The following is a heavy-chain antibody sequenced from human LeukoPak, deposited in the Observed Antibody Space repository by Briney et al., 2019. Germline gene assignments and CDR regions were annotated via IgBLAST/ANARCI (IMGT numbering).Heavy chain of an antibody. V-gene: IGHV1-2*02. D-gene: IGHD3-16*01. CDR3: ARDLYGNYAFDY. CDR2: INPNSGGT. Sequence: ASVKVSCKSSGYTFSDYYMHWVRQAPGQGLEWMGWINPNSGGTNYAQKIQGRVTMTRDTSISTAYMELSRLRSDDTAVYYCARDLYGNYAFDYWGQGSLVTVSS. J-gene: IGHJ4*02. CDR1: GYTFSDYY.